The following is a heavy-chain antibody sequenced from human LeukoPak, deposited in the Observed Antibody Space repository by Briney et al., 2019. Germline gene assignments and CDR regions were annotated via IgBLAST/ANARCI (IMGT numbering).Heavy chain of an antibody. Sequence: GGSLRLSCAASGFTFSSYDMHWVRQATGKGLEWVSAIGTAGDTYHPGSVKGRFTISRENAKNSLYLQMNSLRAGDTAVYYCARFHGGLYYFDYWGQGTLVTVSS. V-gene: IGHV3-13*01. J-gene: IGHJ4*02. CDR3: ARFHGGLYYFDY. CDR1: GFTFSSYD. D-gene: IGHD4-23*01. CDR2: IGTAGDT.